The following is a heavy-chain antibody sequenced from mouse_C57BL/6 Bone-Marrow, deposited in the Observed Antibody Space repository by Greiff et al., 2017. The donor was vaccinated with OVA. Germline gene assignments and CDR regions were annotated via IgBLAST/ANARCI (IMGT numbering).Heavy chain of an antibody. CDR1: GYTFTSYW. J-gene: IGHJ2*01. Sequence: VQLQQPGAELVRPGTSVKLSCKASGYTFTSYWMHWVKQRPGQGLEWIGVIDPSDSYTNYNQKFKGKATLTVDTSSSTAYMQLSSLTSEDSAVYYCARSGYWALHYWGQGTTLTVSS. V-gene: IGHV1-59*01. CDR2: IDPSDSYT. CDR3: ARSGYWALHY. D-gene: IGHD4-1*01.